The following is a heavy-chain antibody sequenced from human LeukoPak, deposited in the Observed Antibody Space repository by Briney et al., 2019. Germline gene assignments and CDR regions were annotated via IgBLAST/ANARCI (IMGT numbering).Heavy chain of an antibody. Sequence: SETLSLTCAVSGDSVSSGGYHWSWIRQPPGKGLEWIGQIVNSGSANYNPSLKSRVTISLDTSKNQFSLKVTSVTMADTAVYYCARYPAGSGRSDRWGQGTLVTVS. D-gene: IGHD3-10*01. CDR3: ARYPAGSGRSDR. CDR1: GDSVSSGGYH. J-gene: IGHJ5*02. CDR2: IVNSGSA. V-gene: IGHV4-61*08.